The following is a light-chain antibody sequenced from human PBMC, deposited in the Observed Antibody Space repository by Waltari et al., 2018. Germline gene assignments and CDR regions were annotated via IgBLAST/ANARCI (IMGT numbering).Light chain of an antibody. CDR3: SSYTSSSTLV. J-gene: IGLJ3*02. CDR1: SSDVGSYNL. CDR2: EAS. V-gene: IGLV2-23*01. Sequence: QSALTQPASVSGSPGQSITISCTGTSSDVGSYNLVSWYQQHPGKAPKLMIYEASKRPSGVSTRCSGSKSGNTASLTISGLQAEDEADYYCSSYTSSSTLVFGGGTKLTVL.